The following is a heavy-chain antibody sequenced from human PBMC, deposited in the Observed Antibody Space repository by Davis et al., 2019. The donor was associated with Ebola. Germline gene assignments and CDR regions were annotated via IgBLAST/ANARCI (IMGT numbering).Heavy chain of an antibody. V-gene: IGHV4-61*08. Sequence: SETLSLTCTDSDGSISRRVYSWGWIRQPPGKGLQWIGYIYYSGSTNYNSSLKSRVTISVDTSKNQFSLKLSSVTAADTAVYYCARELQTTVTTNAFDIWGQGTLVTVSS. CDR1: DGSISRRVYS. CDR3: ARELQTTVTTNAFDI. D-gene: IGHD4-17*01. CDR2: IYYSGST. J-gene: IGHJ3*02.